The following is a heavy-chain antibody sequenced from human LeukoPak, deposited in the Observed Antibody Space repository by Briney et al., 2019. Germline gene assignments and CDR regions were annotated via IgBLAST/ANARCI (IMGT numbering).Heavy chain of an antibody. Sequence: SETLSLTCTVSGGSISSGSYYWSWIRQPAGKGLEWIGRIYTSGSTNYNPSLKSRVTISVDTSKNQFSLKLSSVTAADTAVYYCARGRAPGCSYGHYYFDYWGQGTLVTVSS. CDR3: ARGRAPGCSYGHYYFDY. D-gene: IGHD5-18*01. CDR2: IYTSGST. V-gene: IGHV4-61*02. J-gene: IGHJ4*02. CDR1: GGSISSGSYY.